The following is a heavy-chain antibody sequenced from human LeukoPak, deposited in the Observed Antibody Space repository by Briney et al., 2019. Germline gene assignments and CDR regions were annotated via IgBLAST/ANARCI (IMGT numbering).Heavy chain of an antibody. Sequence: SETLSLTCAVYGGSFSGYYWSWIRQPPGKGLEWIGEINHSGSTNYNPSLKSRVTISVDTSKNQFSLKLSSVTAADTAVYHCARLANGSYFDYWGQGTLVTVSS. CDR2: INHSGST. J-gene: IGHJ4*02. CDR3: ARLANGSYFDY. D-gene: IGHD5-24*01. V-gene: IGHV4-34*01. CDR1: GGSFSGYY.